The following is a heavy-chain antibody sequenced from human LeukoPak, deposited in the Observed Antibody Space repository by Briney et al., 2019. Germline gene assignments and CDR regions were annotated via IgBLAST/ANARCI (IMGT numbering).Heavy chain of an antibody. V-gene: IGHV3-20*01. Sequence: GGSLRLSCAASGFTFDDYGMSWVRQAPGKGLEWVSGINWNGGSTGYADSVKGRSTISRDNAKNSLYLQMNSLRAEDTALYHCARDLDSSGYRWFDPWGQGTLVTVSS. CDR2: INWNGGST. CDR3: ARDLDSSGYRWFDP. CDR1: GFTFDDYG. J-gene: IGHJ5*02. D-gene: IGHD3-22*01.